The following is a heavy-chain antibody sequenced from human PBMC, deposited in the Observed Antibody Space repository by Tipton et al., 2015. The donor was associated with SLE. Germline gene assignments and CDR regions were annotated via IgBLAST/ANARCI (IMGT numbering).Heavy chain of an antibody. D-gene: IGHD4-17*01. J-gene: IGHJ4*02. CDR1: GGSFSGYY. CDR2: INHSGST. Sequence: TLSLTCAVYGGSFSGYYWSWIRQPPGKGLEWIGEINHSGSTNYKPSLKSRVTISVDTSKNQFSLKLGSVTAADTAVYYCARDPDYGDPGTFDYWGQGTLVTVSS. V-gene: IGHV4-34*01. CDR3: ARDPDYGDPGTFDY.